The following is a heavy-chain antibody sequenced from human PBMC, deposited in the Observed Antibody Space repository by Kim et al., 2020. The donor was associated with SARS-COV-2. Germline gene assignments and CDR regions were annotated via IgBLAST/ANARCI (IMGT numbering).Heavy chain of an antibody. Sequence: GGSLRLSCAASGFTFDDYAMHWVRQAPGKGLEWVSGISWNSGSIGNAASVKGRFTISRDNAKNSLYLQMNSLRAEDTALYYCAKGSVKFIAAAGTPDWGQGTLVTVSS. CDR2: ISWNSGSI. D-gene: IGHD6-13*01. CDR3: AKGSVKFIAAAGTPD. V-gene: IGHV3-9*01. J-gene: IGHJ4*02. CDR1: GFTFDDYA.